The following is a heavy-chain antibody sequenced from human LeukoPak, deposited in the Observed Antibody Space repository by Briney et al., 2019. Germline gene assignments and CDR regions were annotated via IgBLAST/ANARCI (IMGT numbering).Heavy chain of an antibody. CDR2: INHSGST. J-gene: IGHJ4*02. V-gene: IGHV4-34*01. Sequence: PSETLSLTCAVYGGSFSGYYWSWIRQPPGKGLEWIGEINHSGSTNYNPSLKSRVTISVDTSKNQFSPKLSSVTAADTAVYYCARGSSLDYWGQGTLVTVSS. CDR3: ARGSSLDY. CDR1: GGSFSGYY.